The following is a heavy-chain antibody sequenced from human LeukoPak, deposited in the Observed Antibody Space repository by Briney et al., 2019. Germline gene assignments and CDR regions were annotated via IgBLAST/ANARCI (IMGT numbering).Heavy chain of an antibody. Sequence: ASVKVSCKASGFVFTSYGFTWVRQAPGQGLEWMGWISANDGKTHYSEKHQGRVTMSTDTVTSTAYMELRSLRSDDTAVYYCARTYYYGSGSYLGYWGQGTLVTVSS. CDR2: ISANDGKT. V-gene: IGHV1-18*01. CDR1: GFVFTSYG. J-gene: IGHJ4*02. CDR3: ARTYYYGSGSYLGY. D-gene: IGHD3-10*01.